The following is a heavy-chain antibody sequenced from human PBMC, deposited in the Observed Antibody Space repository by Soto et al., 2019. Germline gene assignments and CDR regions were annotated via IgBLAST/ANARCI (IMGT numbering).Heavy chain of an antibody. J-gene: IGHJ3*02. CDR1: GGSISTGGYY. D-gene: IGHD4-17*01. CDR3: ATVRWARHDAVDI. CDR2: VYHSGMT. V-gene: IGHV4-31*03. Sequence: QVQLQESGPGLVKPSQTLSLTCTVSGGSISTGGYYWSWIRQHPGRGLEWMGAVYHSGMTFSNPSLQGRVAISIDTSKNKFSLKLSSVTAADTSVYSCATVRWARHDAVDIWGQGTMVSVSS.